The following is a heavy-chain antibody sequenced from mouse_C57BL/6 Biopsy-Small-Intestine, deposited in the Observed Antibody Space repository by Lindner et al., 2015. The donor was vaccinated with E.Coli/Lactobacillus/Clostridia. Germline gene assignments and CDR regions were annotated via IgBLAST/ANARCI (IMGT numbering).Heavy chain of an antibody. J-gene: IGHJ2*01. CDR2: ILPGSGRI. V-gene: IGHV1-9*01. D-gene: IGHD3-1*01. Sequence: VQLQESGAELMKPGASVKLSCKATGYTFTDYWIEWVKQRPGHGLEWIGEILPGSGRINYDEKFKGKATFSADTSSNTAYMQLRSLTIEDSAIYYCARSGYEDYWGQGTTLTVSP. CDR3: ARSGYEDY. CDR1: GYTFTDYW.